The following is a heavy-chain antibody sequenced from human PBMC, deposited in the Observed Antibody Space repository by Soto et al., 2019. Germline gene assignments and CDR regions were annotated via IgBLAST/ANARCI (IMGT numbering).Heavy chain of an antibody. CDR3: ARLTLAQDSSGCHIYDF. CDR2: IDPTDSYT. Sequence: PGESLKISCQASGYSFTTYWISWVRQMPGKGLECMGRIDPTDSYTDYGPSFEGHVTMSVDRSINTAYLEWSSLKASDSAMYYCARLTLAQDSSGCHIYDFWGRGTLVTVSS. V-gene: IGHV5-10-1*01. J-gene: IGHJ4*02. CDR1: GYSFTTYW. D-gene: IGHD3-22*01.